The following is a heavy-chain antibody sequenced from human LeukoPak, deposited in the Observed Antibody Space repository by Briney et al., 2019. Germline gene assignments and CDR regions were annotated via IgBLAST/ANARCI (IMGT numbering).Heavy chain of an antibody. CDR3: AKESSSGYFN. V-gene: IGHV3-23*01. CDR2: ISGSGGST. CDR1: GFTFSSYV. J-gene: IGHJ4*02. Sequence: GGSLRLSCAASGFTFSSYVMNWVRQAPGKGLEWVSTISGSGGSTYYADSVKGRFTISRDNSKNTLYLEMNSLRAEDTAIYYCAKESSSGYFNRGQGTLVSVSS. D-gene: IGHD3-22*01.